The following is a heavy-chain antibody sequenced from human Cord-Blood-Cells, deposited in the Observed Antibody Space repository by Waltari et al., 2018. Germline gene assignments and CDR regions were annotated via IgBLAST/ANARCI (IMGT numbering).Heavy chain of an antibody. CDR3: ARGGYYGSGSYYNFAFDI. CDR2: IIPIFGTA. J-gene: IGHJ3*02. Sequence: QVQRVQSGAEVKKPGSPVKVRYKASGGTFSSYAISWVGQARGQGLDWLGRIIPIFGTANYARNFQGRVTITADKSTSTAYMELSSLRSEDTAVYYCARGGYYGSGSYYNFAFDIWGQGTMVTVSS. V-gene: IGHV1-69*06. CDR1: GGTFSSYA. D-gene: IGHD3-10*01.